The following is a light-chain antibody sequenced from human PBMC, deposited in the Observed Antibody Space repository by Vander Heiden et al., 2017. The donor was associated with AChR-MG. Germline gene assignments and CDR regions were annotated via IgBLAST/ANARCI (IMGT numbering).Light chain of an antibody. V-gene: IGKV4-1*01. CDR3: QQYYTTPLT. CDR1: QSVLYSSNNKNY. Sequence: DIVMTQSPDSLAVSLGERATINCKPSQSVLYSSNNKNYLAWYQQKPGQPPKLLIYWASTRESGVSDRFSGSGSGTDFTLTINSLQAEDVAVYFCQQYYTTPLTFGGGTSVEIK. J-gene: IGKJ4*01. CDR2: WAS.